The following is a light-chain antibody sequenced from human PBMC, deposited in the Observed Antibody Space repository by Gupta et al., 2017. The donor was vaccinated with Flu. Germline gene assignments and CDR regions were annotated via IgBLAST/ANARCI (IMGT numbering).Light chain of an antibody. Sequence: EILMTQSPASLSVSSGESATLTCRASESVGNNLVWYHQRPGHPPRLLIFGAVSRATGISDRFTATGSGTEFTLTISSLQSDDFGVYYCQQYKNGPPERTFGQGTRVEIK. V-gene: IGKV3-15*01. CDR2: GAV. CDR3: QQYKNGPPERT. CDR1: ESVGNN. J-gene: IGKJ1*01.